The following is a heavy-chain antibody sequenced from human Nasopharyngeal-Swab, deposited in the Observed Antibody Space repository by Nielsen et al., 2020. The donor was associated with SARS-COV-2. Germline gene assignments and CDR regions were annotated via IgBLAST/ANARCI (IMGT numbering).Heavy chain of an antibody. D-gene: IGHD2-15*01. V-gene: IGHV4-39*01. J-gene: IGHJ4*01. CDR1: GGLVSSGSFY. CDR2: IYYSGNT. Sequence: SETLSLTCSVSGGLVSSGSFYWSWIRQSPGKGLEWIGSIYYSGNTYYNPSLEGRGTVSVDTSKNQFSLNLRSVTAADTAVYYCARHGGWEVTYYFDHWGQGTLVTVSS. CDR3: ARHGGWEVTYYFDH.